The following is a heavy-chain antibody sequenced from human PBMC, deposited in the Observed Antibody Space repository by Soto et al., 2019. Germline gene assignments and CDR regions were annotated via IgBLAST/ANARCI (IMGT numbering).Heavy chain of an antibody. CDR1: GGSVSSGDSY. V-gene: IGHV4-30-4*01. CDR3: AVLEGSSPCLAFDY. D-gene: IGHD1-26*01. Sequence: SETLSLTCTVSGGSVSSGDSYWSWIRQPPGKGLEWIGYMYDSGSTYYNPSLKSRVTMSVDTSQNQLSLKVRSVTAADTAVYFCAVLEGSSPCLAFDYWGQGTLVTVSS. J-gene: IGHJ4*02. CDR2: MYDSGST.